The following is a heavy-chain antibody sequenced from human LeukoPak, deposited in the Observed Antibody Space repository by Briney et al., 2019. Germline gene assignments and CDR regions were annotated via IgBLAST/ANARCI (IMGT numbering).Heavy chain of an antibody. CDR3: ARGYWNFGL. CDR1: GFTVSSTY. J-gene: IGHJ2*01. CDR2: IKQDGSEK. V-gene: IGHV3-7*01. Sequence: GGSLRLSCAASGFTVSSTYMSWVRQAPGKGLEWVANIKQDGSEKNYVDSVKGRFTSSRDNAKNSLYLQMNRLRVEDTAVYYCARGYWNFGLWGRGTQVTVSS.